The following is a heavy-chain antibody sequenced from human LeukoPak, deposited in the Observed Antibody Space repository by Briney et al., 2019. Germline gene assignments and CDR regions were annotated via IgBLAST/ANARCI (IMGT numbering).Heavy chain of an antibody. CDR3: AKVFTYYYDSSGYYPQPFNY. CDR1: GFTFSSYA. V-gene: IGHV3-23*01. Sequence: GGSLRLSCAASGFTFSSYAMSWVRQAPGKGLEWVSAISGSGGSTYYADPVKGRFTISRDNSKNTLYLQMNSLRAEDTAVYYCAKVFTYYYDSSGYYPQPFNYWGQGTLVTVSS. D-gene: IGHD3-22*01. CDR2: ISGSGGST. J-gene: IGHJ4*02.